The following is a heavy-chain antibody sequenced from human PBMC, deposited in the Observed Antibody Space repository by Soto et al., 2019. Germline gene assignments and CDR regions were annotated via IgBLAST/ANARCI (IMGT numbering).Heavy chain of an antibody. J-gene: IGHJ6*02. CDR2: INPGDSGA. Sequence: GESLKISCKGSGYSFGNYWIAWVRQMPGNGLEWMGVINPGDSGARYSPSFQGQVTISVDVSISTAYLQWSSLKASDTAMYYCARTSAAGKNYNGMDVWGQGTTVTVSS. CDR3: ARTSAAGKNYNGMDV. V-gene: IGHV5-51*01. CDR1: GYSFGNYW. D-gene: IGHD6-13*01.